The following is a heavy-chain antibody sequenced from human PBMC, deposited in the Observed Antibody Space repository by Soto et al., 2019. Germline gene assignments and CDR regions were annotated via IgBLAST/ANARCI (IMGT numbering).Heavy chain of an antibody. V-gene: IGHV3-74*01. Sequence: EVPLVESGGGLVQPGGSLRLSCAASGFTFSSYWMHWVRQAPGKGLVWVSRINSDGSSTSYADSVKGRFTISRDNAKNTLYLQMNSLRAEDTAVYYCARTTPPRQKWFGEFKDNWFDPWGQGTLVTVSS. CDR3: ARTTPPRQKWFGEFKDNWFDP. CDR1: GFTFSSYW. CDR2: INSDGSST. J-gene: IGHJ5*02. D-gene: IGHD3-10*01.